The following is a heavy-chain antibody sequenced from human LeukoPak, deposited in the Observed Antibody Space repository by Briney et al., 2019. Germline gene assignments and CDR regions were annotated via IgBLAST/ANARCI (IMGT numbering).Heavy chain of an antibody. V-gene: IGHV3-30-3*01. CDR2: ISYDGSNK. CDR3: ARERGLDY. Sequence: GGSLRLSCAASGFTFSSYAMHWVRQAPGKGLEWVSVISYDGSNKYYADSVKGRFTISRDKSKNTLYLQMNSLRAEDTAVYYCARERGLDYWGQGTLVTVSS. CDR1: GFTFSSYA. J-gene: IGHJ4*02.